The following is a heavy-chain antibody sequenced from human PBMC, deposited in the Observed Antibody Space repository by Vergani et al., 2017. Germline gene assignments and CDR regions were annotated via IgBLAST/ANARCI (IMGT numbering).Heavy chain of an antibody. Sequence: QVQLVQSGAEVKKPGASVKVSCKASGYTFTGYYMHWVRQAPGQGLEWMGWINPNSGGTNYAQKFQGRVTMTRDTSISTAYMELSRLRSDDTAVYYCARGVKFLEWLGVYYYYMDVWGKGTTVTVSS. J-gene: IGHJ6*03. V-gene: IGHV1-2*02. CDR1: GYTFTGYY. CDR2: INPNSGGT. CDR3: ARGVKFLEWLGVYYYYMDV. D-gene: IGHD3-3*01.